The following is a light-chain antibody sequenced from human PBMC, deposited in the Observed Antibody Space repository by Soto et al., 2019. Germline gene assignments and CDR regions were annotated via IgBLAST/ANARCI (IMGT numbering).Light chain of an antibody. CDR3: CSDAGSNTFVYV. V-gene: IGLV2-11*01. CDR2: DVS. Sequence: QSVLTQPRSVSGSPGQSVAISCTGTSNDVGGYNYVSWYQQHPDKAPKLMIYDVSKRPSGVPDRFSGSKSGNTASLTISGLQAEDEADYYCCSDAGSNTFVYVFGTGTKLTVL. CDR1: SNDVGGYNY. J-gene: IGLJ1*01.